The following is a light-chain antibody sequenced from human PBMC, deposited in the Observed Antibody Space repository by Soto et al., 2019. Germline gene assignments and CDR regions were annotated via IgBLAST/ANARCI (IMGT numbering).Light chain of an antibody. CDR2: HAS. J-gene: IGKJ5*01. V-gene: IGKV3-15*01. Sequence: EKVLTQSPVILSVSPGDTATLSCRASENVARNLAWYQHIPGQAPRLLVFHASVRATDIPARFSGSGSGTEFSLTISNLQSEDFAVYFCQQYNDWPPITFGQGTRLEIK. CDR3: QQYNDWPPIT. CDR1: ENVARN.